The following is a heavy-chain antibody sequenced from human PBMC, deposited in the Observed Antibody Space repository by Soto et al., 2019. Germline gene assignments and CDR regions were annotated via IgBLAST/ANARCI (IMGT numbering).Heavy chain of an antibody. CDR3: AKDPTNDYGDDTFDY. J-gene: IGHJ4*02. D-gene: IGHD4-17*01. Sequence: QVLLLQSGSEVKKPGSSVKVSCTASGDAFMSYAISWVRQAPGQGLEYMGGIIRSYDRAKYAQKFQGRLTVSADLYTSTVNMALCSLRSEATAVDFCAKDPTNDYGDDTFDYWGQGTKVIVSS. CDR1: GDAFMSYA. CDR2: IIRSYDRA. V-gene: IGHV1-69*01.